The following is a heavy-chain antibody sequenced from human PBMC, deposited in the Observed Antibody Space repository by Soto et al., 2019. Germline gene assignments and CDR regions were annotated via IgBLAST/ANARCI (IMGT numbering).Heavy chain of an antibody. CDR3: ARRVGRAFDM. V-gene: IGHV1-3*04. CDR2: INTGNGNT. J-gene: IGHJ3*02. Sequence: QVQLVQSGAEVKTPGASVRVSCKGSGYTFSSYAIHWVRQSPGQRLEWMGWINTGNGNTKYSQMFQGRFTITRDTSASTAYMELSSLKSEDTALYYCARRVGRAFDMWGQGTMGTVSS. CDR1: GYTFSSYA.